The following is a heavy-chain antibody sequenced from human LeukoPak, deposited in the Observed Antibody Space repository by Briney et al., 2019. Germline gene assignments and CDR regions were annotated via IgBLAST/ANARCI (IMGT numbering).Heavy chain of an antibody. CDR2: MSPNSGNT. V-gene: IGHV1-8*01. CDR1: GYTFTSYD. CDR3: ARGPSYYDFHH. J-gene: IGHJ4*02. D-gene: IGHD3-3*01. Sequence: ASVKVSCKASGYTFTSYDFNWVRQATGQGLEWMGWMSPNSGNTGYAQKFQGRVTMTNNTSISTAYMELSGLRSEDTAIYYCARGPSYYDFHHWGQGTLVTVSS.